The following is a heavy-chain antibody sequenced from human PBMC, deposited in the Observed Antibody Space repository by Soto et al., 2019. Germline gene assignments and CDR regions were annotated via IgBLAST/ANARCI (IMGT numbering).Heavy chain of an antibody. V-gene: IGHV2-26*01. J-gene: IGHJ6*02. D-gene: IGHD3-16*01. CDR3: ARINDFHFGVDYYYYYGMDV. CDR2: IFSNDEK. Sequence: SGPNAGEPTETLTLTCTVSGFSLSNARMGVSWIRQPPGKALEWLAHIFSNDEKSYSTSLKSRLTISKDTSKSQVVLTMTNMDPLDTATYYCARINDFHFGVDYYYYYGMDVWGQGTTVTVSS. CDR1: GFSLSNARMG.